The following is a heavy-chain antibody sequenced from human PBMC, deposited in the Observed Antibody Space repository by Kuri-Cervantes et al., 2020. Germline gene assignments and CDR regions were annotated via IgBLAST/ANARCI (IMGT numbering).Heavy chain of an antibody. CDR3: AKDRYSGSYSDYYYYYMDV. Sequence: GGSLRLSCAVSGFTFSTYNMNWVRQAPGKGLEWVSYISTSSYTIYYADSVKGRFTISRDNAKNSLYLQMNSLRAEDTALYYCAKDRYSGSYSDYYYYYMDVWGKGTTVTVSS. J-gene: IGHJ6*03. V-gene: IGHV3-48*04. CDR2: ISTSSYTI. D-gene: IGHD1-26*01. CDR1: GFTFSTYN.